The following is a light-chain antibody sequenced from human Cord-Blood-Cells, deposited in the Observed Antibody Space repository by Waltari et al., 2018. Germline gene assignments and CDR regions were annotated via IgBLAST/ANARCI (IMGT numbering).Light chain of an antibody. Sequence: QSALTQPASVSGSPGQSSTISCTGTSSDVWSYNLVSWYQQHPGKAPKLMIYEGSKRPSGFSNRFDGSKSGNTASLTISGLQAEHEPDYYCCSYAGSRTYVFGTGTKVTVL. CDR3: CSYAGSRTYV. CDR2: EGS. J-gene: IGLJ1*01. CDR1: SSDVWSYNL. V-gene: IGLV2-23*01.